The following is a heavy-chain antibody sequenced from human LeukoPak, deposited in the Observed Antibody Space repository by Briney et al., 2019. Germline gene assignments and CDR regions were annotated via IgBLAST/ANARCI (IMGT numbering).Heavy chain of an antibody. CDR2: ISSSGTAT. V-gene: IGHV3-11*01. D-gene: IGHD2-2*01. J-gene: IGHJ4*02. CDR1: GFTFSGYF. CDR3: ARETSWSFDS. Sequence: GGSLRLSCAASGFTFSGYFMGWIHQAPGKGLEFVSFISSSGTATYYADSVRGRFTVSRDNAKNSLYLQMNSLRVEDTAVYYCARETSWSFDSWGQGTLVPVSS.